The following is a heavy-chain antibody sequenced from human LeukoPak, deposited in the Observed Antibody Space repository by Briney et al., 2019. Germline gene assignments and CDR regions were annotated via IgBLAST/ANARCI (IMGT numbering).Heavy chain of an antibody. Sequence: VASVTVSFKASGYSFTISNLHWGRPAPGQGPGWVGIINPAGGGTTYAEKFQDRVTMTSDTATSTVYMELNSLKYEDTAIYFCARERGSGWYGFDSWSHGTLVTVS. CDR3: ARERGSGWYGFDS. V-gene: IGHV1-46*01. J-gene: IGHJ4*01. CDR1: GYSFTISN. D-gene: IGHD6-19*01. CDR2: INPAGGGT.